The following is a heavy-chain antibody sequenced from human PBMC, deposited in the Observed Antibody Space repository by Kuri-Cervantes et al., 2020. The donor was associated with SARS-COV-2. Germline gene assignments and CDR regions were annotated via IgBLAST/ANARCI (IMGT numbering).Heavy chain of an antibody. J-gene: IGHJ4*02. CDR2: INHSGST. Sequence: SQTLSLTCAVYGGSFSGYYWSWIRQPPGKGLEWIGEINHSGSTNYNPSFKSRVTISVDTSKNQFSLKLSSVTAADTAVYYCARGPRWSIAASFDYWGQGTLVTVSS. D-gene: IGHD6-6*01. CDR1: GGSFSGYY. CDR3: ARGPRWSIAASFDY. V-gene: IGHV4-34*01.